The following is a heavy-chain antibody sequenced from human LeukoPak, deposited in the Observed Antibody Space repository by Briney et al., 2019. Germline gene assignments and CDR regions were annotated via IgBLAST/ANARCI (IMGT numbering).Heavy chain of an antibody. Sequence: SETLSLTCAVYGGSLSGYYWSWIRQPPGKGLEWIGEINHSGSTNYNPSLKSRVTISVDTSKNQFSLKLSSVTAADTAVYYCAGGGDSSGYSYWGQGTLVTVSS. CDR2: INHSGST. J-gene: IGHJ4*02. CDR3: AGGGDSSGYSY. V-gene: IGHV4-34*01. CDR1: GGSLSGYY. D-gene: IGHD3-22*01.